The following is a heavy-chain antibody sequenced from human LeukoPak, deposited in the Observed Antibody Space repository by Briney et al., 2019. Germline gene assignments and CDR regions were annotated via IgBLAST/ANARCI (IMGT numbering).Heavy chain of an antibody. D-gene: IGHD1-26*01. CDR3: ARDWGIVGATDGCDY. CDR2: INPSGGST. CDR1: VYTFTSYY. Sequence: ASVKVSCKASVYTFTSYYMHWVRPAPGQGLECMGIINPSGGSTSYAQKFQGRVTMTRDTSTSTVYMELSSLRSEDTAVYYCARDWGIVGATDGCDYWGQGTLVTVSS. J-gene: IGHJ4*02. V-gene: IGHV1-46*01.